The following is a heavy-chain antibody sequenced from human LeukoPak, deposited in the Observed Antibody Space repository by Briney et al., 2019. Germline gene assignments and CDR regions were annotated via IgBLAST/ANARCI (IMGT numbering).Heavy chain of an antibody. Sequence: GGSLRLSSTGSGFTFSKYALIWVRRPPGQAREWISAIRADGGGTTPAAAVKGRVTVSRDNFKSTLYLQMNRLRVEDTAVYYCARDPNWDYIGAFDFWGQGIVVTVSS. D-gene: IGHD1-7*01. CDR3: ARDPNWDYIGAFDF. CDR2: IRADGGGT. J-gene: IGHJ3*01. CDR1: GFTFSKYA. V-gene: IGHV3-23*01.